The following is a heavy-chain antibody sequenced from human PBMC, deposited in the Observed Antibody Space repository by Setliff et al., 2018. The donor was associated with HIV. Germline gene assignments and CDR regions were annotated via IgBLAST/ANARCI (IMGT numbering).Heavy chain of an antibody. CDR2: INHSGNT. CDR3: ARGGYDILTYYYPRYSFDF. Sequence: PSETLSLTCVAYGGSFSGYYWSWIRQYPGKGLEWIGEINHSGNTNYNPSLKNRVTASVDASSNQFSLKLSSVTAADTAVYYCARGGYDILTYYYPRYSFDFWGQGTLVTVSS. CDR1: GGSFSGYY. D-gene: IGHD3-9*01. V-gene: IGHV4-34*01. J-gene: IGHJ4*02.